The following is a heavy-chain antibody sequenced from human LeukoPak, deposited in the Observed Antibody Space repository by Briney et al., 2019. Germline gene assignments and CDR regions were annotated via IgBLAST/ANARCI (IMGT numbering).Heavy chain of an antibody. J-gene: IGHJ4*02. CDR3: AKDYGDYGGVLEY. D-gene: IGHD4-17*01. Sequence: HSGGSLRLSCAASGFTFSSYSMNWVRQAPGKGLEWVSAISGSGGSTYYADSVKGRFTISRDNSKNTLYLQMNSLRAEDTAVYYCAKDYGDYGGVLEYWGQGTLVTVSS. CDR2: ISGSGGST. CDR1: GFTFSSYS. V-gene: IGHV3-23*01.